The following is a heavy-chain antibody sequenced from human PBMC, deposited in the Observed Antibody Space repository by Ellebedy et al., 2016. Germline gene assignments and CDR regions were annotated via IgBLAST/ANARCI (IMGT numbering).Heavy chain of an antibody. D-gene: IGHD1-1*01. V-gene: IGHV4-59*02. J-gene: IGHJ4*02. CDR3: AKWNVDWYAFDV. Sequence: SETLSLTCNVSGGSVSSDYWNWIRRPPGKGLEWIGYVFHTGTTNYNPSLKNRVTMSVDTSKSQFSLRLTSVTAADTAVYYCAKWNVDWYAFDVWGQGTLVTVSS. CDR1: GGSVSSDY. CDR2: VFHTGTT.